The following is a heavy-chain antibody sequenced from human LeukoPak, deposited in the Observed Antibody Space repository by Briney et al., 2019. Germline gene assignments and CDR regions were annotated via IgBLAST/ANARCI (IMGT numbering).Heavy chain of an antibody. J-gene: IGHJ3*02. CDR3: ARVKENYDYVWGTSHAFDI. V-gene: IGHV1-2*02. CDR1: GYTFTGYY. D-gene: IGHD3-16*01. CDR2: INPPSGGT. Sequence: ASVKVSCKASGYTFTGYYMHWVRQAPGQGLEWMGWINPPSGGTNYAQKFQGRVTMTRDTSISTAYMELSRLRSDDTAVYYCARVKENYDYVWGTSHAFDIWGQGTMVTVSS.